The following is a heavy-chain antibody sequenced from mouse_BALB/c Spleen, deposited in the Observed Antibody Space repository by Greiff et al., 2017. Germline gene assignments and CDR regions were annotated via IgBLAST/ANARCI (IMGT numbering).Heavy chain of an antibody. CDR1: GFTFSSYA. CDR2: ISSGGST. Sequence: EVKVVESGGGLVKPGGSLKLSCAASGFTFSSYAMSWVRQTPEKRLEWVASISSGGSTYYPDSVKGRFTISRDNARNILYLQMSSLRSEDTAMYYCARGLSPYYFDYWGQGTTLTVSS. D-gene: IGHD6-5*01. J-gene: IGHJ2*01. V-gene: IGHV5-6-5*01. CDR3: ARGLSPYYFDY.